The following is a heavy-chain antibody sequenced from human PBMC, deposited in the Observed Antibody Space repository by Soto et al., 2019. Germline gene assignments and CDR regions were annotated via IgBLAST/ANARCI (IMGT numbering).Heavy chain of an antibody. CDR1: GFIFRSYG. V-gene: IGHV3-30*03. D-gene: IGHD3-3*01. Sequence: QVQLVESGGGVVQPGRSLRLSCAASGFIFRSYGMHWVRQAPGKGLEWVAVISYAGINKNHADSVKGRVTISRDNSKNTMHLQMNSPRAEYTAVYYCATDPSGYDHYAIAVWGQGTAVTVSS. CDR3: ATDPSGYDHYAIAV. J-gene: IGHJ6*02. CDR2: ISYAGINK.